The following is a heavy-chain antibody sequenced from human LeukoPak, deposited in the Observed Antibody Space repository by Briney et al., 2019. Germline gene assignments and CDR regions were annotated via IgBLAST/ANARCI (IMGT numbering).Heavy chain of an antibody. Sequence: PSETLSLTCAVSGGSIRNSSFYWGWIRQPPGKGLEWIASIYSTGTTYYNPSIKSRITIFVDTSKNQVSLKLRSVTAADTAVYYCATLDYWGQGTLVTVSS. CDR2: IYSTGTT. J-gene: IGHJ4*02. CDR3: ATLDY. V-gene: IGHV4-39*01. CDR1: GGSIRNSSFY.